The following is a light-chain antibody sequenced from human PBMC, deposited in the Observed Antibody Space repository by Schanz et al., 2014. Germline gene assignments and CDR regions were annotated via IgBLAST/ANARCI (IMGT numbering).Light chain of an antibody. Sequence: QSALTQPASVSGSPGQSITISCTGTSSDVGGYNYVSWYQHHPGKAPKLMIFDVSNRPSGVSNRFSGSKSGNTASLTISGLQAEDEADYYCSSYTSSTLGVFGGGTKL. CDR2: DVS. CDR1: SSDVGGYNY. V-gene: IGLV2-14*03. J-gene: IGLJ3*02. CDR3: SSYTSSTLGV.